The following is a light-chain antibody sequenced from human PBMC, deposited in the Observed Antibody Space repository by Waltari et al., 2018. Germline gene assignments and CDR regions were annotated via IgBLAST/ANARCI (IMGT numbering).Light chain of an antibody. J-gene: IGKJ1*01. Sequence: EIVLTQSTATLSWSQGDRATLSCRASQNIINFLAWYQQKPGQAPRLLFFDASKRATGIPARFSGSGSGTDFTLTISSLEPEDFAVYYCHQRRNWPGTFGQGTKVEIK. CDR2: DAS. V-gene: IGKV3-11*01. CDR1: QNIINF. CDR3: HQRRNWPGT.